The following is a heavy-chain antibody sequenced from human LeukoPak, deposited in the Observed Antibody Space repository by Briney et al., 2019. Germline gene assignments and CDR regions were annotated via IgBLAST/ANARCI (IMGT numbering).Heavy chain of an antibody. Sequence: PGGSLRLSCAASGLTVSSSFTGWGRQAPGKGLEWVSVVYGPGSIYYADSVKGRFTISRDNSKSALYLQMNSLRAEDSGFYYCARDRGDSNGYVNYWGQGTLVTVSS. V-gene: IGHV3-66*01. D-gene: IGHD5-18*01. CDR1: GLTVSSSF. CDR3: ARDRGDSNGYVNY. J-gene: IGHJ4*02. CDR2: VYGPGSI.